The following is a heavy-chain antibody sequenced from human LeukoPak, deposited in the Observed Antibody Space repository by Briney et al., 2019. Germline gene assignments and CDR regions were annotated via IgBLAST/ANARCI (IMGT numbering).Heavy chain of an antibody. Sequence: GGSLRLSCAASGFTFSSYVMSWVRQAPGKGLEWVSSISNSGGSTYYADSVKGRFTISRDNSKNTLYLQMNSLRAEDTAVYYCARGYYDSSGYFPYDYWGQGTLVTVSS. D-gene: IGHD3-22*01. CDR3: ARGYYDSSGYFPYDY. J-gene: IGHJ4*02. CDR2: ISNSGGST. CDR1: GFTFSSYV. V-gene: IGHV3-23*01.